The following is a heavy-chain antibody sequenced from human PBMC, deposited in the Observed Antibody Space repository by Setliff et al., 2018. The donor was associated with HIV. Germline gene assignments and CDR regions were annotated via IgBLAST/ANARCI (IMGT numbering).Heavy chain of an antibody. CDR2: IKQDGSEK. Sequence: GGSLRLSCVASGFTFSSNWLSWVRQAPGKGLEWVANIKQDGSEKYYVDSAKGRFTISRDNAKNSLYLQVNNLRAEDTAVYYCARGPSSTHWSPGYFQHWGQGTTVTVSS. CDR1: GFTFSSNW. V-gene: IGHV3-7*03. CDR3: ARGPSSTHWSPGYFQH. D-gene: IGHD2-8*02. J-gene: IGHJ1*01.